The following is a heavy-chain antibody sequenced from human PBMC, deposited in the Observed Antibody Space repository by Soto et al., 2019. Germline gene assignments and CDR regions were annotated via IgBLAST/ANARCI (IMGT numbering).Heavy chain of an antibody. D-gene: IGHD5-12*01. CDR2: ISYDGSNK. CDR3: AVDSGYDQA. CDR1: GFTFSSYG. Sequence: QVQLVESGGGVVQPGRSLRLSCAASGFTFSSYGMHWVRQAPGKGLEWVAVISYDGSNKYYADSVKGRFTISRDNSKNTLYLQMNSLRAEDTAVYYCAVDSGYDQAWGQATLVTVSS. V-gene: IGHV3-30*03. J-gene: IGHJ5*02.